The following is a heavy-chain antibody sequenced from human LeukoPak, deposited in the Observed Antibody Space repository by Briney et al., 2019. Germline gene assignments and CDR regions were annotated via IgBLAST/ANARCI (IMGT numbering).Heavy chain of an antibody. Sequence: GGSLRLSCTTSGFTFGDCIMSWVRQAPGKGLEWVGFIRSKPYGGTTDYAASVKGRFTISRDDSKSIAYLQMNSLKTEDTAVYYCTSGSATGTGSGYWGQGTLVTVSS. V-gene: IGHV3-49*04. D-gene: IGHD6-13*01. CDR2: IRSKPYGGTT. CDR1: GFTFGDCI. J-gene: IGHJ4*02. CDR3: TSGSATGTGSGY.